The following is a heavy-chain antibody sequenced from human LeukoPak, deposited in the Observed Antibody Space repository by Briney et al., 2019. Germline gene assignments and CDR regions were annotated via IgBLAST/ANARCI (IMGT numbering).Heavy chain of an antibody. V-gene: IGHV3-15*01. Sequence: GGSLRLSCAAFGFTFSDAWMNWVRQGPGKGLEWVGRISAMINGATTDYAAPVKGRFIISRDDSKNTVSLEMKSLKIEDTAVYYCATTPRVVSTWGQGALVTVSS. CDR1: GFTFSDAW. J-gene: IGHJ5*02. CDR3: ATTPRVVST. D-gene: IGHD3-3*01. CDR2: ISAMINGATT.